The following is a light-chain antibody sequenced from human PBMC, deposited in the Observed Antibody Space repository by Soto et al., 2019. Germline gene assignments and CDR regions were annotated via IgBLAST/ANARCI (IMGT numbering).Light chain of an antibody. CDR3: SSHTNSSPYV. Sequence: QSALTQPASVSGSPGQSITMSCTGTSSDVGGYNYVSWYQQYPGKAPKLMIYEVNNRPSGVSNRFSGSKSGNTASLTISGLQAEDEADYYCSSHTNSSPYVFGTGTKVTVL. CDR1: SSDVGGYNY. J-gene: IGLJ1*01. V-gene: IGLV2-14*01. CDR2: EVN.